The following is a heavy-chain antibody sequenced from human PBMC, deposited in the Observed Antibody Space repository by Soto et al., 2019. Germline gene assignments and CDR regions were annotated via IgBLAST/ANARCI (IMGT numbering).Heavy chain of an antibody. CDR3: ASGKDYAEGGY. Sequence: GGSLSLSCEALGFSFISYSMNWVRQAPGTRLQWVSFITSSGSAIYFADSVMGRFTISRDNAKNSLHLQMNSLRDEDTAVYYCASGKDYAEGGYWGQGT. CDR2: ITSSGSAI. J-gene: IGHJ4*02. CDR1: GFSFISYS. D-gene: IGHD4-17*01. V-gene: IGHV3-48*02.